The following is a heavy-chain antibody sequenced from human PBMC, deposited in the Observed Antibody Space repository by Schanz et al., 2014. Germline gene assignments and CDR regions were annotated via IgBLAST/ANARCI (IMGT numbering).Heavy chain of an antibody. CDR1: GYTFTGYY. CDR3: ARGYGDSPTDF. CDR2: INPNSGGT. Sequence: QVQLLQSGAEVKKPGASVKVSCKASGYTFTGYYMHWVRQAPGQGLEWMGRINPNSGGTNYAQKLQGRVTMTTDTSTSTAYMELTSLRSEDTAVYYCARGYGDSPTDFWGQGTLVTVSS. V-gene: IGHV1-2*02. J-gene: IGHJ4*02. D-gene: IGHD4-17*01.